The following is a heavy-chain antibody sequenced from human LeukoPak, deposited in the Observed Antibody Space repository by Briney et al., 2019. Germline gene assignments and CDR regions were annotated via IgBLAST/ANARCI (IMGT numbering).Heavy chain of an antibody. CDR2: ISYDGSNK. CDR1: GFTFSSYA. V-gene: IGHV3-30-3*01. D-gene: IGHD2-2*01. Sequence: SGRSLRLCCAASGFTFSSYAMHWVRQAPGKGLEWVAVISYDGSNKYYADSVKGRFTISRDNSKNTLYLQMNSLRAEDTAVYYCAREDPYIVALPADGRYFDCRGQGTLVAVSS. CDR3: AREDPYIVALPADGRYFDC. J-gene: IGHJ4*02.